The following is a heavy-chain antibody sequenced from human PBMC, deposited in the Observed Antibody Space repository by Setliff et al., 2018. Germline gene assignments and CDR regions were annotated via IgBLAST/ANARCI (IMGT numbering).Heavy chain of an antibody. CDR2: IYPGDSYT. J-gene: IGHJ6*03. Sequence: GESLKISCQASGYSFTKFWIGWVRQMPGKGLEWMGLIYPGDSYTRYSPSFQGQVTISADRSISTAYLQWNSLKASDTAMYYCARVVNDFVVRGFVYYMDVWGKGTTVTVSS. D-gene: IGHD3-10*01. CDR3: ARVVNDFVVRGFVYYMDV. V-gene: IGHV5-51*01. CDR1: GYSFTKFW.